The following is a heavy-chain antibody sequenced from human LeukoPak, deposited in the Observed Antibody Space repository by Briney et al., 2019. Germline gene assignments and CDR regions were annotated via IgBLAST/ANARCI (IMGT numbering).Heavy chain of an antibody. CDR2: ISYDGSNK. D-gene: IGHD3-16*02. Sequence: GGSLRLSCAASGFTFSSYAMHWVRQAPGKGLEWVAVISYDGSNKYYADSVKGRFTISRDNSKNTLYLQMNSLRAEDTAVYYCARPFDDYVWGSYRSDLYFDYWGQGTLVTVSS. CDR3: ARPFDDYVWGSYRSDLYFDY. J-gene: IGHJ4*02. CDR1: GFTFSSYA. V-gene: IGHV3-30*04.